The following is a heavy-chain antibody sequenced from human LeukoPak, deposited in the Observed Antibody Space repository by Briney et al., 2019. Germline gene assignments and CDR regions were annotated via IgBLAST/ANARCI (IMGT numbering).Heavy chain of an antibody. J-gene: IGHJ4*02. CDR3: AHSHPAIITAVNRYFDY. V-gene: IGHV2-5*01. D-gene: IGHD3-10*01. Sequence: GSGPTLVNPTETLTLTCSFSGMLLSATGVAVGWIRQPPGKAPEWLALIYWNGDKRYSPSLKSRLTISKDTSKDQVVLAMSNMDPVDTGTYYCAHSHPAIITAVNRYFDYWGQGTLVTVSS. CDR1: GMLLSATGVA. CDR2: IYWNGDK.